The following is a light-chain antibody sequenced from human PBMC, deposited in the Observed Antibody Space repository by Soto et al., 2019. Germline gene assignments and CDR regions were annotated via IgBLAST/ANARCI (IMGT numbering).Light chain of an antibody. CDR2: GAS. CDR1: QSVSSSN. J-gene: IGKJ1*01. Sequence: ERVVRHSPATLSLSPGEISSLSCGASQSVSSSNLAWYQQKPGQAPRLLIFGASSRATGIPDRFSGSGSGTDFTLTITRLAREDFAVYYCQHSGNPPKPSGQGTKAAIK. V-gene: IGKV3-20*01. CDR3: QHSGNPPKP.